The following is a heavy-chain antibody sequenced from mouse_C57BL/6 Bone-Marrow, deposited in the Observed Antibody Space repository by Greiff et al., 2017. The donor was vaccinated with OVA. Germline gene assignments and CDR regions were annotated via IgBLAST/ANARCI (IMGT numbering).Heavy chain of an antibody. D-gene: IGHD3-2*02. J-gene: IGHJ2*01. CDR1: EYEFPSHD. CDR2: INSDGGST. V-gene: IGHV5-2*01. Sequence: EVNVVESGGGLVQPGESLKLSCESNEYEFPSHDMSWVRKTPEKRLALVAAINSDGGSTYYPDTMERRFIISRDNTKKTLYLQMSSLRSEDTALYYGASRGPLDSSGYKGYWGQGTTLTVSS. CDR3: ASRGPLDSSGYKGY.